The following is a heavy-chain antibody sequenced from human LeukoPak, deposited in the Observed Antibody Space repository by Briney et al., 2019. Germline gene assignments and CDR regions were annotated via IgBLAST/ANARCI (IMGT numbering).Heavy chain of an antibody. CDR1: GFTFSSYD. CDR3: ARGLGRNYYGSGTGSY. Sequence: PGGSLRLSCAASGFTFSSYDMHWVRQATGKGLEWVSAIGTAGDTYYPGSVKGRFTISRENAKNSLYLQMNSLRAGDTAVYYCARGLGRNYYGSGTGSYWGQGTLVTVSS. D-gene: IGHD3-10*01. V-gene: IGHV3-13*01. CDR2: IGTAGDT. J-gene: IGHJ4*02.